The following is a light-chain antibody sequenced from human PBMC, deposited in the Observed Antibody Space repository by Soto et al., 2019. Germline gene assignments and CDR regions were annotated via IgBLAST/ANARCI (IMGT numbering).Light chain of an antibody. J-gene: IGLJ2*01. CDR2: EVS. Sequence: QSALTQPASVSVSPGQSITISCPGSSSAVGSYKYVSWYQQHPGKAPKLMIYEVSNRPSGVSNRFSGSKSGYTASLTISGRQAEDEADYYCSSYTPSSTVVFGGGTKLTVL. V-gene: IGLV2-14*01. CDR3: SSYTPSSTVV. CDR1: SSAVGSYKY.